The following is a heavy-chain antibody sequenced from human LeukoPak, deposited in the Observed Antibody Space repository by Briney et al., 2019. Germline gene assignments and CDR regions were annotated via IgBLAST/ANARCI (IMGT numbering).Heavy chain of an antibody. CDR1: GFTFSRNW. CDR3: ARFEGATIDY. Sequence: LTGGSLRLSCAASGFTFSRNWMTWVRQAPGKRLEWVANMKEDGSEKYYVDSVKGRFTISRDNAKNSLYLQMNSLRGEDTAVYYCARFEGATIDYWGQGTLVTVSS. V-gene: IGHV3-7*01. D-gene: IGHD1-26*01. CDR2: MKEDGSEK. J-gene: IGHJ4*02.